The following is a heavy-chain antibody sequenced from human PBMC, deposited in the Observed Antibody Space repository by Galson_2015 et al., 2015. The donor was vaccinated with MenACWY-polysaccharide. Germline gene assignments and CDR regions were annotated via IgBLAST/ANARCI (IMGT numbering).Heavy chain of an antibody. CDR3: ARDGGYYGGDSGGDYFDY. CDR1: GFTFSDYY. J-gene: IGHJ4*02. Sequence: SLRLSCAASGFTFSDYYMSWIRQAPGKGLQWVSYISSSGSTIYYADSVKGRFTISRDNAKNSLYLQMNSLRAEDTAVYYCARDGGYYGGDSGGDYFDYWGQGTLVTVSS. D-gene: IGHD4-23*01. V-gene: IGHV3-11*01. CDR2: ISSSGSTI.